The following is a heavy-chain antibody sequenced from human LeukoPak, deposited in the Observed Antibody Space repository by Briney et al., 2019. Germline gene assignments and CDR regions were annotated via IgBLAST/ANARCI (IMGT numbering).Heavy chain of an antibody. CDR3: ARGSAVSSGWYNY. V-gene: IGHV3-21*01. J-gene: IGHJ4*02. CDR2: ISSSSSYI. D-gene: IGHD6-19*01. CDR1: GFTFSSYS. Sequence: PGGSLRLSCAASGFTFSSYSMNWVRQAPGKGLEWVSSISSSSSYIYYADSVKGRFTISRDNAKNSLYLQMNSLRAEDTAVYYCARGSAVSSGWYNYWGQGTLVTVSS.